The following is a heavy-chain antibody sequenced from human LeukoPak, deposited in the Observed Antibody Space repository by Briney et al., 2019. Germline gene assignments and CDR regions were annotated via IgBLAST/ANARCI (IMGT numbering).Heavy chain of an antibody. D-gene: IGHD1-1*01. J-gene: IGHJ3*02. CDR3: ARVRLERPGIDSFDM. CDR1: EFSLRSYS. CDR2: INSGSSTI. V-gene: IGHV3-48*01. Sequence: PGGSLRLSCGASEFSLRSYSMDWVRQAPGKGLEWVSHINSGSSTIYYADSVKGRFTISRDNAGNSLYLHMNSLRAEDTAVYYCARVRLERPGIDSFDMWGQGTMVTVSS.